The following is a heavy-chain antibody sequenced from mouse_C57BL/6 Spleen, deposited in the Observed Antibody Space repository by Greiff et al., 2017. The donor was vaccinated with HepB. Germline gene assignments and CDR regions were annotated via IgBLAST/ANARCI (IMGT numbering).Heavy chain of an antibody. CDR3: ARDAVTTAY. J-gene: IGHJ3*01. V-gene: IGHV1-64*01. D-gene: IGHD2-2*01. Sequence: QVQLQQPGAELVKPGASVKLSCKASGYTFTSYWMHWVKQRPGQGLEWIGMIHPNSGSNNYNEKFKSKATLTVDKSTSTAYMQLSSLTSEDSAVYYCARDAVTTAYWGQGTLVTVSA. CDR1: GYTFTSYW. CDR2: IHPNSGSN.